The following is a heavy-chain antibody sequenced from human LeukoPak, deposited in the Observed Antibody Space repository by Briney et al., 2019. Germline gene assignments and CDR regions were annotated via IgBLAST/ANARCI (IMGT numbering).Heavy chain of an antibody. J-gene: IGHJ4*02. V-gene: IGHV1-8*01. Sequence: ASVKVSCTASGYTFTSYDINWIRQAAGQGLEWMGWMNPNSGNTGYAQKYQGRVTMTRDPSTSTAYMELSSRRSEDTAVYYCARGTQYCTSASCYNYWGQGTLVTVSS. CDR3: ARGTQYCTSASCYNY. D-gene: IGHD2-2*02. CDR2: MNPNSGNT. CDR1: GYTFTSYD.